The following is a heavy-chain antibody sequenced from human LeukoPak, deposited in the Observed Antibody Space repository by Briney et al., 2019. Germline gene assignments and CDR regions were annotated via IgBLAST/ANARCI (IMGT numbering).Heavy chain of an antibody. V-gene: IGHV4-61*02. CDR1: GGSISSGDYY. CDR2: IYTSGST. Sequence: SETLSLTCTVSGGSISSGDYYWSWIRQPAGKGLEWIGRIYTSGSTNYNPSLKSRVTMSVDTSKNQFSLKLSSVTAADTAVYYCASTKRGYYYLIDYWGQGTLVTVSS. CDR3: ASTKRGYYYLIDY. D-gene: IGHD3-22*01. J-gene: IGHJ4*02.